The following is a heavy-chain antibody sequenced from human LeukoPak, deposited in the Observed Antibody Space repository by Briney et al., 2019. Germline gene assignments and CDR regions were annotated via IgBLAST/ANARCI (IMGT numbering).Heavy chain of an antibody. Sequence: SGTLSLTCAVSGGSISSNNWWGWVRQPPGKGLEWIGEIYHSGSPNYNPSLKSRVTISVGKSRNHFSLNLSSVTAADTAVYYCARVNINNWHSCDYWGQGTLVTVSS. CDR3: ARVNINNWHSCDY. CDR2: IYHSGSP. D-gene: IGHD1-1*01. V-gene: IGHV4-4*02. CDR1: GGSISSNNW. J-gene: IGHJ4*02.